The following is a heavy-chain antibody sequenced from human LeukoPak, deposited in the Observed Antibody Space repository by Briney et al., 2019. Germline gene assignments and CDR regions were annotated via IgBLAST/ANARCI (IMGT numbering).Heavy chain of an antibody. CDR2: IYYGGST. Sequence: SETLSLTCTVSGGSISSYYWSWIRQPPGKGLEWIGYIYYGGSTNYNPSLKSRVTISVDTSKNQFSLKLSSVTAADTAVYYCARKSGYYYAPSMDVWGKGTTVTVSS. CDR3: ARKSGYYYAPSMDV. J-gene: IGHJ6*03. V-gene: IGHV4-59*01. D-gene: IGHD3-22*01. CDR1: GGSISSYY.